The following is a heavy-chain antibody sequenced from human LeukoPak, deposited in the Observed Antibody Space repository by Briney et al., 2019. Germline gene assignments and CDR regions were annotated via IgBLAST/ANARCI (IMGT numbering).Heavy chain of an antibody. J-gene: IGHJ3*02. D-gene: IGHD6-13*01. CDR2: IIPIFGTA. CDR3: AKDMVGGYSSSWYFGDHAFDI. Sequence: GSSVKVSCKASGGTFSSYAISWVRQAPGQGLEWMGGIIPIFGTANYAQKFQGRVTITADKSTSTAYMELSSLRSEDTAVYYCAKDMVGGYSSSWYFGDHAFDIWGQGTMVTVSS. CDR1: GGTFSSYA. V-gene: IGHV1-69*06.